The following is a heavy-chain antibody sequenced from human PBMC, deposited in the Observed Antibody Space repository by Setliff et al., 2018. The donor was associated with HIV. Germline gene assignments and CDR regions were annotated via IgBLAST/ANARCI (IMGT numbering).Heavy chain of an antibody. CDR3: ARENYYDQKGAFDI. J-gene: IGHJ3*02. D-gene: IGHD3-22*01. CDR1: GGSISYYY. Sequence: PSETLSLTCTVSGGSISYYYWSWIRQPPGKGLEWIGYIYYSGSTNYNPSLKSRVTMPLDTSKNQFSLKLTSVTAADTAVYYCARENYYDQKGAFDIWGQGTMVTVSS. CDR2: IYYSGST. V-gene: IGHV4-59*01.